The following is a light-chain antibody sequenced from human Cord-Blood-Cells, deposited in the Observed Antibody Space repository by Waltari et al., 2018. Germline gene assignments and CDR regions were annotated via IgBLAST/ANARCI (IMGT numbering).Light chain of an antibody. J-gene: IGKJ3*01. CDR1: QSISSY. V-gene: IGKV1-39*01. CDR2: AAS. CDR3: QQSYSTPFT. Sequence: DIQMTQSPSSLSASVGDRVTITCRASQSISSYLNWYQQKPGKAPKLLIYAASSLQSGDPSRFSGSGSGTDFTLTISSLQPEDCATYYCQQSYSTPFTFGPGTKVDIK.